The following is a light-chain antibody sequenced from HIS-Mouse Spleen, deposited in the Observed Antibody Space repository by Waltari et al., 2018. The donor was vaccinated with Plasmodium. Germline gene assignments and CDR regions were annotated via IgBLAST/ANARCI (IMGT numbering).Light chain of an antibody. CDR1: VLAKKY. V-gene: IGLV3-27*01. CDR3: YSAADNNLV. Sequence: SYELTQPSSVSVSPGQTARITCSGDVLAKKYARWFQQKPGQAPVRVIYKDSERPSGVPWRFSGSSSGTTVTLTISGAQVGDGADYYCYSAADNNLVFGGGTKLTVL. J-gene: IGLJ3*02. CDR2: KDS.